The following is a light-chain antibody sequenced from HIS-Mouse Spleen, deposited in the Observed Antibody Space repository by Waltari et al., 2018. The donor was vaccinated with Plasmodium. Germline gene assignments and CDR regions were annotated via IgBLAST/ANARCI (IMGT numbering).Light chain of an antibody. CDR1: SSEVGGYNY. J-gene: IGLJ2*01. CDR2: DVS. V-gene: IGLV2-14*03. CDR3: SSYAGSNNLV. Sequence: QSALTQPASVSGSPGQSITIPCTGTSSEVGGYNYVSWYQQHPGKAPKLMIYDVSNRPSGVSNRFSGSKSGNTASLTVSGLQAEDEADYYCSSYAGSNNLVFGGGTKLTVL.